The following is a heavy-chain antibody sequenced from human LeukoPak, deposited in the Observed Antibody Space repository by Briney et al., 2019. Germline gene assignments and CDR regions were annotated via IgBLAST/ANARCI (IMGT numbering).Heavy chain of an antibody. CDR1: GYTFTSYA. D-gene: IGHD3-16*01. CDR2: INTNTGNP. V-gene: IGHV7-4-1*02. CDR3: ARDSVWVWSASVVPTVFDY. J-gene: IGHJ4*02. Sequence: APVKVSCKASGYTFTSYAMNWVRQAPGQGLEWMGWINTNTGNPTYAQGFTGRFVFSLDTSVSTAYLQISSLKAEDTAVYYCARDSVWVWSASVVPTVFDYWGQGTLVTVSS.